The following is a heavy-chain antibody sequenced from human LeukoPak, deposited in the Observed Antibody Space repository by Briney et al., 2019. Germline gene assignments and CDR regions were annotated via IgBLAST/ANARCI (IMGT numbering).Heavy chain of an antibody. Sequence: PGGSLRLSCAASGFTLSTYWMRWVRQAPGKGLEWVSYISSSATTIHYADSVKGRFTISRDNAKNSLYLQMNSLRDEDTAIYYCARDLDGSGRAFDYWGQGTLVTVSS. CDR2: ISSSATTI. D-gene: IGHD3-10*01. CDR3: ARDLDGSGRAFDY. J-gene: IGHJ4*02. V-gene: IGHV3-48*02. CDR1: GFTLSTYW.